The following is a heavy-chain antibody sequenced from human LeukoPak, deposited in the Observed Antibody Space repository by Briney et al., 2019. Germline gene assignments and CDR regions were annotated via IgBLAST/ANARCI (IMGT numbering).Heavy chain of an antibody. D-gene: IGHD2-2*01. J-gene: IGHJ4*02. CDR2: INSDGSST. CDR1: GFTFSSYW. CDR3: ARGYCSSTSCYPFDY. V-gene: IGHV3-74*01. Sequence: GESLKISCAASGFTFSSYWMHWVRQAPGKGLVWVSRINSDGSSTSYADSVKGRFTISRDNAKNTLYLQMNSLRAEDTAVYYCARGYCSSTSCYPFDYWGQGTLITVSS.